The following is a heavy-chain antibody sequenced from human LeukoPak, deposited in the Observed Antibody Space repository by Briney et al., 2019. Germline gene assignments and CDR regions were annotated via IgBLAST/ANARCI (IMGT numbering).Heavy chain of an antibody. CDR2: ISGSGGST. Sequence: GGSLRLSCAASEFTFSSYGMSWVRQAPGKGLEWVSSISGSGGSTQYADSVQGRFAISRDNSKNTLYLQMNSLRVEDTAVYFCARDPNGDYIDTFDMWGRGTMVTVSS. J-gene: IGHJ3*02. V-gene: IGHV3-23*01. D-gene: IGHD4-17*01. CDR3: ARDPNGDYIDTFDM. CDR1: EFTFSSYG.